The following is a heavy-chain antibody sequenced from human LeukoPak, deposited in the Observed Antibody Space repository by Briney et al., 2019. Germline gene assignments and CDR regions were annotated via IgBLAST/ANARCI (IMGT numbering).Heavy chain of an antibody. CDR3: ATLWEASMVTKGN. J-gene: IGHJ4*02. CDR1: GYTFTSYD. CDR2: MNPNSGNT. V-gene: IGHV1-8*03. D-gene: IGHD3-10*01. Sequence: ASVKVSCKASGYTFTSYDINWVRQATGQGLEWMGWMNPNSGNTGYAQKFQGRVTITRNTSISTAYMELSSLRSDDTAVYYCATLWEASMVTKGNWVQGTLVTVSS.